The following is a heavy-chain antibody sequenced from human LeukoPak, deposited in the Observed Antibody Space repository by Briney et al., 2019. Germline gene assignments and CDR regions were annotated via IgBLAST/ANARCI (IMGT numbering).Heavy chain of an antibody. J-gene: IGHJ4*02. D-gene: IGHD2/OR15-2a*01. CDR3: AREEYDYFDY. CDR1: GGPISSYY. Sequence: SETLSLTCTVSGGPISSYYWSWIRQPPGKGLEWIGYIYYSGSTNYNPSLKSRVTISVDTSKNQFSLKLSSVTAAVTAVYYCAREEYDYFDYWGQGTLVTVSS. V-gene: IGHV4-59*01. CDR2: IYYSGST.